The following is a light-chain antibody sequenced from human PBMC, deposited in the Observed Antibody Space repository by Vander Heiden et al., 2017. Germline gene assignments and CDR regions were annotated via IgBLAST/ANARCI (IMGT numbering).Light chain of an antibody. CDR3: QSYDSSRSGSVV. J-gene: IGLJ2*01. Sequence: SVLPQPPSVSGAPGPRVTIYCTGSSSNSGAGYDVHGYQQRPGTATKLLIYGSGNRHSGVPDRFYGAKSGTSASLAITGLQAEDEADYYCQSYDSSRSGSVVVGGGTKLTVL. V-gene: IGLV1-40*01. CDR1: SSNSGAGYD. CDR2: GSG.